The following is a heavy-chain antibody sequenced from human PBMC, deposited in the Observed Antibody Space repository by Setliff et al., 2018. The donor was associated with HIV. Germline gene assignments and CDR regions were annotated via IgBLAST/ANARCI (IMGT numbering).Heavy chain of an antibody. Sequence: GGSLRLSCATSGFTFDISDMSWVRQAPGKGLEWVSSISSGGIIKKYSGSVKGRFTISRDNSNDTVYLQMSSLRAEDTAVYYCGKDVILGNSRWDGLDIWGQGTKVTVSS. CDR1: GFTFDISD. CDR2: ISSGGIIK. J-gene: IGHJ3*02. D-gene: IGHD3-3*01. CDR3: GKDVILGNSRWDGLDI. V-gene: IGHV3-23*01.